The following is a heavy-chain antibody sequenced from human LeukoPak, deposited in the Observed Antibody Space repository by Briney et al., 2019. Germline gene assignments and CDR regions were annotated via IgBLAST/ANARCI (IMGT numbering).Heavy chain of an antibody. CDR1: GGSISSYY. CDR3: ARAGYYYDSSSYYSFDS. V-gene: IGHV4-59*01. D-gene: IGHD3-22*01. CDR2: IYDSGSP. J-gene: IGHJ4*02. Sequence: PSETLSLTCTVSGGSISSYYWSWIRQPPGKGLAWIGYIYDSGSPKYNPSLKSRVTISIDTSKNQLSLNLSSVTAADTAVYYCARAGYYYDSSSYYSFDSWGQGTLVTVFS.